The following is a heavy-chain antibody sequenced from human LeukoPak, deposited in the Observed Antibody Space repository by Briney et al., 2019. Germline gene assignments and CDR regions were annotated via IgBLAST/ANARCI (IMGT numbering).Heavy chain of an antibody. CDR1: GYTFTSYA. Sequence: ASVKVSCKASGYTFTSYAMHWVRQAPGQRLEWMGWINAGNGNTKYSQEFQGRVTITRDTSASTAYMELSSLRSEDMAVYYCARGQYASVVVAATWFDPWGQGTLVTVSS. D-gene: IGHD2-15*01. J-gene: IGHJ5*02. CDR3: ARGQYASVVVAATWFDP. V-gene: IGHV1-3*03. CDR2: INAGNGNT.